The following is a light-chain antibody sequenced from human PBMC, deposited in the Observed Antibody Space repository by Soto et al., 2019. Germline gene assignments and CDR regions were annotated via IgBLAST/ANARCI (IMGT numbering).Light chain of an antibody. CDR2: RNN. J-gene: IGLJ1*01. CDR3: AAWDDSLSVV. CDR1: SSNIGSNY. V-gene: IGLV1-47*01. Sequence: QSVLTQPPSASGTPGQRVTISCSGSSSNIGSNYVYWYQQLPGTAPKLLIYRNNQRPSGVPDRCSGSKSGTSASLAISGLRSEDDADYYCAAWDDSLSVVFGTGTKLTVL.